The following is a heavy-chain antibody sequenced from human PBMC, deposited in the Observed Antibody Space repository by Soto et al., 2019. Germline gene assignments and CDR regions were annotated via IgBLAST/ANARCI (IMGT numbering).Heavy chain of an antibody. J-gene: IGHJ4*02. D-gene: IGHD4-17*01. V-gene: IGHV1-58*01. CDR1: GFTFTSSA. Sequence: SVKVSCKASGFTFTSSAVQWVRQARGQRLEWIGWIVVGSGNTNYAQKFQERVTITRDMSTSTAYMELSSLRSEDTAVYYCAAEGMGYGDYYFDYWGQGTLFTVSS. CDR2: IVVGSGNT. CDR3: AAEGMGYGDYYFDY.